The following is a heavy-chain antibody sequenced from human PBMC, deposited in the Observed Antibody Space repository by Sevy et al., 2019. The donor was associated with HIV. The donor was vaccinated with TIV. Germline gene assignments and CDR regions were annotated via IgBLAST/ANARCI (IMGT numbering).Heavy chain of an antibody. D-gene: IGHD4-4*01. Sequence: KQSQTLSLTCTVSGGSISSGDYYWSWIRQPPGKGLEWIGYIYYTGGTYYNPSLKSRVSMSVDTSTNQFSLKLSSVTAADTAVYYCASKRDYNNGPFDYWGQGTLVTVSS. CDR2: IYYTGGT. J-gene: IGHJ4*02. CDR1: GGSISSGDYY. CDR3: ASKRDYNNGPFDY. V-gene: IGHV4-30-4*01.